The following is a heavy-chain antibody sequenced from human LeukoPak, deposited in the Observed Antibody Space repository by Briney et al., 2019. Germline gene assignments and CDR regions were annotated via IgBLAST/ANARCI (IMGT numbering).Heavy chain of an antibody. V-gene: IGHV1-2*02. CDR2: INPNSGGT. CDR3: ARLILGAHSDYYYYMDV. D-gene: IGHD1-26*01. CDR1: GYTFIGYY. Sequence: ASVKVSCKASGYTFIGYYIHWVRQAPGQGLEWMGWINPNSGGTNYAQKFQGRVTMTRDTSISTAYMELSRLRSDDTAVYYCARLILGAHSDYYYYMDVWGKGTTVTVSS. J-gene: IGHJ6*03.